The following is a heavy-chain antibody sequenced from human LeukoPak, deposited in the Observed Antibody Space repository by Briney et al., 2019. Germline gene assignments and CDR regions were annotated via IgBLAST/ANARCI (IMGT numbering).Heavy chain of an antibody. CDR3: ARVRDYYDSSGYRFDP. CDR1: GGSFSGYY. J-gene: IGHJ5*02. Sequence: PSETLSLTCAVYGGSFSGYYWGWIRQPPGKGLEWIGEINHSGGTNYNPSLKSRVTISVDTSKNQFSLKLSSVTAADTAVYYCARVRDYYDSSGYRFDPWGQGTLVTVSS. V-gene: IGHV4-34*01. D-gene: IGHD3-22*01. CDR2: INHSGGT.